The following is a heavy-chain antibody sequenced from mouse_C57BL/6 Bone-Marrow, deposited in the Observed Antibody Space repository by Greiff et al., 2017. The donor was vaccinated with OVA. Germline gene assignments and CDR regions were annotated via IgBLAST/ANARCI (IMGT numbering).Heavy chain of an antibody. CDR1: GFSFNTYA. CDR2: IRSKSNNYAT. J-gene: IGHJ4*01. CDR3: VRQSYYDGSSYVGIYYAMDY. Sequence: EVMLVESGGGLVQPKGSLKLSCAASGFSFNTYAMNWVRQAPGKGLEWVARIRSKSNNYATYYADSVKDRFTISRDDSESMLYLQMNNLKTEDTAMYYCVRQSYYDGSSYVGIYYAMDYWGQGTSVTVSS. D-gene: IGHD1-1*01. V-gene: IGHV10-1*01.